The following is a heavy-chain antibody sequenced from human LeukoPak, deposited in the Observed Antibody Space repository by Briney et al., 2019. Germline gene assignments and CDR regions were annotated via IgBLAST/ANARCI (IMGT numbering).Heavy chain of an antibody. V-gene: IGHV3-48*01. J-gene: IGHJ6*03. CDR2: ISSSSSTI. CDR3: ARESLDSSGYYYYYYMDV. Sequence: GGSLRLSCAASGFTVSSYYMNWVRQAPGKGLEWVSYISSSSSTIYYADSVKGRFTISRDNAKNSLYLQMNSLRAEDTAVYYCARESLDSSGYYYYYYMDVWGKGTTVTVSS. CDR1: GFTVSSYY. D-gene: IGHD3-22*01.